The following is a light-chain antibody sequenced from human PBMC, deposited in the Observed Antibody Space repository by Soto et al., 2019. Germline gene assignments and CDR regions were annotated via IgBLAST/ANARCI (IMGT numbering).Light chain of an antibody. CDR1: SSNIGSNT. CDR2: SNN. V-gene: IGLV1-44*01. J-gene: IGLJ1*01. Sequence: QSVLTQPPSASGTPGQRVTISCSGSSSNIGSNTVNWYQQLPGTAPKLLIYSNNQRPSGVPDRFSGSKSGTSASLAISGLQYEDEADYYCAAWDDRLKGVFGTGTKVTV. CDR3: AAWDDRLKGV.